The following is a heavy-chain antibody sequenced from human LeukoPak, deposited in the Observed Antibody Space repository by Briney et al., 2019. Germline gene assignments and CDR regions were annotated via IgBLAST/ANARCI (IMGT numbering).Heavy chain of an antibody. V-gene: IGHV3-33*01. CDR3: AREGIAARRDAFDI. J-gene: IGHJ3*02. CDR2: IWYDGSNK. Sequence: GGSLRLSCAASGFTFSSYGMHWVRQAPGKGLEWVAVIWYDGSNKYYADSVKGRFTISRDNSKNTPYLQMNSLRAEDTAVYYCAREGIAARRDAFDIWSQGTMVTVSS. CDR1: GFTFSSYG. D-gene: IGHD6-6*01.